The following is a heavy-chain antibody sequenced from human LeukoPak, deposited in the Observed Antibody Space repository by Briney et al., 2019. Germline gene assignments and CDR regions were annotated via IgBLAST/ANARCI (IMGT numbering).Heavy chain of an antibody. V-gene: IGHV4-39*07. CDR2: IYYSGST. Sequence: SETLSLTCTVSGGSISSSIYYWGWIRQPPGKGLEWIGSIYYSGSTYYNPSLKSRVTISVDTSKNHFSLNLSSVTTADTAVYYCARETTLMGYSSGVGFNYWGQGALVTVSS. J-gene: IGHJ4*02. CDR1: GGSISSSIYY. CDR3: ARETTLMGYSSGVGFNY. D-gene: IGHD6-19*01.